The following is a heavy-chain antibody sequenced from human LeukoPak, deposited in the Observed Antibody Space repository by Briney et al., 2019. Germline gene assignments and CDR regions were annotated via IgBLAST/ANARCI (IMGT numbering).Heavy chain of an antibody. D-gene: IGHD6-19*01. V-gene: IGHV1-2*02. Sequence: ASVKVSCKASGYTFTGYYMHWVRQAPGQGLEWMGWINPNSGGTNYAQKFQGRVTMTRDTSISTAYMELSRLRSDDTAVYYCARKYSSGWYETGFDYWGQGTLVTVSP. J-gene: IGHJ4*02. CDR1: GYTFTGYY. CDR3: ARKYSSGWYETGFDY. CDR2: INPNSGGT.